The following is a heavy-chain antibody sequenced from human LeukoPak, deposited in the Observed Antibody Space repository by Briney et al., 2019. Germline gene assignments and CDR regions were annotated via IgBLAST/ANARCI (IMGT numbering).Heavy chain of an antibody. CDR2: INWDGGST. CDR1: GFTFDDYA. CDR3: AKDGQLHYYYYYYIDV. Sequence: GGSLRLSCAASGFTFDDYAMHWVRQAPGKGLEWVSLINWDGGSTYYADSVKGRFTISRDNSKNSLYLQMNSLRAEDTALYYCAKDGQLHYYYYYYIDVWGKGTTVTVSS. V-gene: IGHV3-43D*03. D-gene: IGHD6-6*01. J-gene: IGHJ6*03.